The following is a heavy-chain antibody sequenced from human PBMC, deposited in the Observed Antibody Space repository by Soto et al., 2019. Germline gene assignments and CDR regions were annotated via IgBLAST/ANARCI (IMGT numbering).Heavy chain of an antibody. Sequence: PSETLSLTCSVSGITMRYGDYSWNRIRQSPGEGLEWLGHICPLETTYYDPSLRIRLSLSIYRTWYQFFLSLSSMTAPDKAGYYCVSSGGYDSFVFWGPGIQVAVSS. J-gene: IGHJ4*02. CDR2: ICPLETT. V-gene: IGHV4-30-2*06. D-gene: IGHD2-15*01. CDR1: GITMRYGDYS. CDR3: VSSGGYDSFVF.